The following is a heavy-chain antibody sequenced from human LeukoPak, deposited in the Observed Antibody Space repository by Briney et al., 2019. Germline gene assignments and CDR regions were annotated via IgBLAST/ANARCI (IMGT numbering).Heavy chain of an antibody. CDR1: GFAFNSYS. CDR2: ISGSGGST. D-gene: IGHD6-19*01. CDR3: AKLRGWYYGMDV. V-gene: IGHV3-23*01. Sequence: GGSLRLSCAASGFAFNSYSMNWVRQAPGKGLEWVSAISGSGGSTYYADSVKGRFTISRDNSKNTLYLQMNSLRAEDTAVYYCAKLRGWYYGMDVWGQGTTVTVSS. J-gene: IGHJ6*02.